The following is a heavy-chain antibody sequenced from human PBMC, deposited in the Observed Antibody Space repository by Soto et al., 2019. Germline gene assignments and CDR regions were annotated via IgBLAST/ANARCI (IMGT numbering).Heavy chain of an antibody. CDR2: IKGDRSET. CDR3: LRGNSGYGNFDY. V-gene: IGHV3-74*01. CDR1: GFTFSSYW. D-gene: IGHD5-12*01. J-gene: IGHJ4*02. Sequence: PGGSLRLSCAASGFTFSSYWMHWVRQAPGKGLVWVSRIKGDRSETNYADSAKGRFTISRDNAKNTLYLQLNSLRAEDTAVYYCLRGNSGYGNFDYWGQGTRVTVSS.